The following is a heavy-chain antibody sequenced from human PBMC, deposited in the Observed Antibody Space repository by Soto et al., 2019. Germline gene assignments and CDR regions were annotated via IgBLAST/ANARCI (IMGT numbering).Heavy chain of an antibody. J-gene: IGHJ6*02. D-gene: IGHD2-15*01. CDR1: GDSVSSNSAA. CDR2: TYYRSKWYN. CDR3: ARSAATYYYYGMDV. V-gene: IGHV6-1*01. Sequence: PSQTLSRTCAISGDSVSSNSAAWNWIRQSPSRGLEWLGSTYYRSKWYNDYAVSVKSRITINPDTSKNQFSLQLNSVTPADTAVYYCARSAATYYYYGMDVWGQGTTVTVSS.